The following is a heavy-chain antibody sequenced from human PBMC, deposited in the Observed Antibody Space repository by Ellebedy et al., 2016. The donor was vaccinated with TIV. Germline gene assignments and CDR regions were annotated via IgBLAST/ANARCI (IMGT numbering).Heavy chain of an antibody. CDR1: GFTFSTYG. V-gene: IGHV3-30*18. Sequence: GGSLRLSCAASGFTFSTYGIHRVRQAPGQGLEWVAVISSDGVDQYYADSVKGRFTISRDNSKNTLYLQMNSLRPEDTAVYYCAKPPSGRYLFYFDYWGRGTLVTVSS. CDR2: ISSDGVDQ. CDR3: AKPPSGRYLFYFDY. D-gene: IGHD1-26*01. J-gene: IGHJ4*02.